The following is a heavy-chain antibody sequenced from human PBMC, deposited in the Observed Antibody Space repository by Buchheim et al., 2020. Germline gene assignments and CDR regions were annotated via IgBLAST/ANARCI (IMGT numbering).Heavy chain of an antibody. J-gene: IGHJ6*02. CDR2: ISYDESNK. V-gene: IGHV3-30*18. CDR1: GFTFSSYG. D-gene: IGHD6-6*01. CDR3: AKDIEGSSPALDYGMDV. Sequence: QVQLVESGGGVVQPGRSLRLSCAASGFTFSSYGMHWVRQAPGKGLEWVAVISYDESNKYYADSVKGRFTISRDNSKNTLYLQMNSLRAEDTAVYYCAKDIEGSSPALDYGMDVWGQGTT.